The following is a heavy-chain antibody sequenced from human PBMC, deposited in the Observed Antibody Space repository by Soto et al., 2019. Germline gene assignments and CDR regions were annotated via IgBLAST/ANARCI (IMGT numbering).Heavy chain of an antibody. V-gene: IGHV4-4*02. D-gene: IGHD6-13*01. J-gene: IGHJ4*02. Sequence: SETLSLTCDVSGGSISSSNWWSWVRQPPGKGLEWIGEIYHSGNTNYNPSLKSRVTISVDKPKNQFSLMLSSVTAADTAVYYCARVGSTAGERLDYWGQGALVTVSS. CDR3: ARVGSTAGERLDY. CDR2: IYHSGNT. CDR1: GGSISSSNW.